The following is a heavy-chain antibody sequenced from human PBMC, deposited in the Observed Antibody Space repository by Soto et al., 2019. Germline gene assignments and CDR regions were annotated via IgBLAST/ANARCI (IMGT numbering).Heavy chain of an antibody. CDR1: GYTFTSYD. CDR3: AREGRYNWFDP. CDR2: MNPNSGHT. V-gene: IGHV1-8*01. Sequence: QVQLVQSGAEVKKPGASVKVSCKASGYTFTSYDINWVRQATGQGLEWMVWMNPNSGHTDYAQKLQGRVTMTRNNSISTAYMDLSSLRYDDTSVYYCAREGRYNWFDPWGQGTLVTVSS. J-gene: IGHJ5*02.